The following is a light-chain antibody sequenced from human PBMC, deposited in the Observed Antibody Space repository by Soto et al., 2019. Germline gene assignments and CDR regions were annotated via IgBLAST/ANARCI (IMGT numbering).Light chain of an antibody. Sequence: QAVVTQEPSLTVSPGGTVTLTCGSSTGPVTTTHYPYWFQQKPGQAPKTLIYDTDNKHSWTPARFSGSLLGGQAALTLSGAQPEEEADYYYLLSYAGPRGLRALFGGGTQLTVL. CDR3: LLSYAGPRGLRAL. CDR1: TGPVTTTHY. CDR2: DTD. V-gene: IGLV7-46*01. J-gene: IGLJ2*01.